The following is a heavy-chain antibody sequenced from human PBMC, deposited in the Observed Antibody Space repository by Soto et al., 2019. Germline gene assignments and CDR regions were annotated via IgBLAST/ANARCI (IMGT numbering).Heavy chain of an antibody. CDR2: IRSKAYGGTT. V-gene: IGHV3-49*03. J-gene: IGHJ6*02. Sequence: GSLRLSCTASGFTFGDYAMSWFRQAPGKGLEWVGFIRSKAYGGTTEYAASVKGRFTISRDDSKSIAYLQMNSLKTEDTAVYYCTVEYSSSSTYYYYGMDVWGQGTTVTVSS. D-gene: IGHD6-6*01. CDR3: TVEYSSSSTYYYYGMDV. CDR1: GFTFGDYA.